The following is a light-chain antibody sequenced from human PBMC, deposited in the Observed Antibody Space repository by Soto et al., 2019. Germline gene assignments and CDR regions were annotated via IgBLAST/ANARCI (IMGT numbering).Light chain of an antibody. J-gene: IGKJ1*01. Sequence: EIVLTQSPATLSLSPGEKATLSCRASETVRTGSLAWYQQKPGQAPRLLIFGASVRATDIPDRFSGSGSGTDFTLTITRLAPEDFAGYHCPQYAASPWTFGQGTKLEIK. CDR2: GAS. CDR1: ETVRTGS. CDR3: PQYAASPWT. V-gene: IGKV3-20*01.